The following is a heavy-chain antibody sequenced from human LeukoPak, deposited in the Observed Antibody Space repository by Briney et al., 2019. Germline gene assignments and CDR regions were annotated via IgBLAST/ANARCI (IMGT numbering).Heavy chain of an antibody. J-gene: IGHJ3*02. V-gene: IGHV4-61*02. CDR3: ARELYYYDSSGSEPDAFDI. CDR2: IYTSGST. D-gene: IGHD3-22*01. Sequence: SETLSLTCTVSGGSISSGSYYWSWIRQPAGKGLEWIGRIYTSGSTNYNPSLKSRVTISVDTSKNQFSLKLSSVTAADTAVYNCARELYYYDSSGSEPDAFDIWGQGTMVTVSS. CDR1: GGSISSGSYY.